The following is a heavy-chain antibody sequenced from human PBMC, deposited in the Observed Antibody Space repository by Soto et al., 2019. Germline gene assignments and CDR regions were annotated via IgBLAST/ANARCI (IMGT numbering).Heavy chain of an antibody. CDR1: GNTLTSYA. CDR2: INAGNGNT. CDR3: ATSKYCSSTICYLAS. J-gene: IGHJ5*02. D-gene: IGHD2-2*01. V-gene: IGHV1-3*01. Sequence: QVQLVQSGAEVKKPGASVKVSCKASGNTLTSYAIHWVRQAPGQRLEWMGWINAGNGNTEYSQNFQGRVTVTRDTSATTAYMDLSSLRSEDTAVYYCATSKYCSSTICYLASWGQGTLVTVSS.